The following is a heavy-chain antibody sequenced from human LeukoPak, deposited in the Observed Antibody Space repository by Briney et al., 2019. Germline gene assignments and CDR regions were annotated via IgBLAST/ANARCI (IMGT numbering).Heavy chain of an antibody. CDR1: GFMLSSYS. V-gene: IGHV3-48*04. CDR3: VRVLTDTTGGGVFDY. Sequence: PGGSLRLSCAASGFMLSSYSMNWVRQAPGKGLEWVSYISSSGGAKHYADSVKGRFTISRDNAKNSLYLQMDCLRAEDTAVYYCVRVLTDTTGGGVFDYWGQGTLVTVSS. J-gene: IGHJ4*02. CDR2: ISSSGGAK. D-gene: IGHD1-20*01.